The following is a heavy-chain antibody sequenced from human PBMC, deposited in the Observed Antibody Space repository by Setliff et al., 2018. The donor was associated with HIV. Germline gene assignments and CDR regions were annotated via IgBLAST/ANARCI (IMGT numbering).Heavy chain of an antibody. D-gene: IGHD3-22*01. CDR2: IYSDGST. CDR3: ARVRLYNSALDY. V-gene: IGHV3-66*02. J-gene: IGHJ4*02. Sequence: AGGSLRLSCAGSGFAFSNSWMSWVRQAPGKGLEWVSTIYSDGSTYHADSVKGRFTLSRDTSKNTLSLQMNTLRPEDTAVYFCARVRLYNSALDYWGQGTLVTVSS. CDR1: GFAFSNSW.